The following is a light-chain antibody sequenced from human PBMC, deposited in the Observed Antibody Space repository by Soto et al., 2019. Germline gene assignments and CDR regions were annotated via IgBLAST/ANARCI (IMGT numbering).Light chain of an antibody. CDR1: QSINKNY. Sequence: EIVLTQSPGTLSLSPGERATLSCRASQSINKNYFAWYQQKPGQGPRLLIYGISIRATGIPDKFSGSGSGTDFTLTISRLGPEDFVVYYCQHFGNSLWTFGQGTKVDIK. J-gene: IGKJ1*01. CDR3: QHFGNSLWT. V-gene: IGKV3-20*01. CDR2: GIS.